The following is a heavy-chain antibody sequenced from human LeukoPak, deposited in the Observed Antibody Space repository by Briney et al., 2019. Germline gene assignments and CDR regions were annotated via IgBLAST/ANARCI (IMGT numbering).Heavy chain of an antibody. CDR3: TSVDAAMVYYYGMDV. D-gene: IGHD5-18*01. J-gene: IGHJ6*02. Sequence: GGSLRLSCAASDFTFRTYAMTWARQAPGKGLEWVANINQDGSEKYYVDSVKGRFTISRGNAKNSLYLQMNSLRAEDTAIYYCTSVDAAMVYYYGMDVWGQGTTVTVSS. CDR1: DFTFRTYA. V-gene: IGHV3-7*05. CDR2: INQDGSEK.